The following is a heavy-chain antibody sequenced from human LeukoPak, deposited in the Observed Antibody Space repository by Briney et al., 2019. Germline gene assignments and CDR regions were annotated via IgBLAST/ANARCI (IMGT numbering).Heavy chain of an antibody. Sequence: GGSLRLSCAASGFTFSRHWMSWVRQAPGKGLEGVAIIKEDGSEQYYVDSVRGRFTISRDNARNLLFLQLNSLRAEDTAVYYCATGARGAHWGQGTLVTVSS. V-gene: IGHV3-7*05. D-gene: IGHD1-26*01. CDR1: GFTFSRHW. CDR2: IKEDGSEQ. CDR3: ATGARGAH. J-gene: IGHJ4*02.